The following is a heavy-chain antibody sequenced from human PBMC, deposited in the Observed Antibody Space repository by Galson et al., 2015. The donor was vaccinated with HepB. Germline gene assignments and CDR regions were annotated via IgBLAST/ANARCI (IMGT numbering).Heavy chain of an antibody. J-gene: IGHJ4*02. D-gene: IGHD3-10*01. Sequence: SLRLSCAASGFTVSSNQMSWVRQAPGQGLEWVSVIYTGGSAYYADSVKGRFTISRDSSENTVYLQMNSLRAEDTAVYYCARDGPWFGDLSGDYWGQGTLLTVSS. CDR3: ARDGPWFGDLSGDY. CDR2: IYTGGSA. CDR1: GFTVSSNQ. V-gene: IGHV3-53*01.